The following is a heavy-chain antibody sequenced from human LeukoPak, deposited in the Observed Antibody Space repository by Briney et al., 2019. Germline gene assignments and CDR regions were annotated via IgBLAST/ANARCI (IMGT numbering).Heavy chain of an antibody. J-gene: IGHJ4*02. CDR2: INSDGSST. CDR3: AREAYDSSSFDY. V-gene: IGHV3-74*01. CDR1: GFTFSSYW. D-gene: IGHD3-22*01. Sequence: GGSLRLSCAASGFTFSSYWLHWVRQAPGKGLVWVSRINSDGSSTSYADSVKGRFTISRDNAKNMLYLQMNSLRAEDTAVYYCAREAYDSSSFDYWGQGTLVTVSS.